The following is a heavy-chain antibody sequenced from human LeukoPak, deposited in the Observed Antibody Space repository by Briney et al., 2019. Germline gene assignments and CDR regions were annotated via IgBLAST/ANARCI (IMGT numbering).Heavy chain of an antibody. J-gene: IGHJ4*02. V-gene: IGHV1-24*01. D-gene: IGHD3-22*01. CDR1: RYTLTELS. CDR2: FDPEDGET. CDR3: ATEGPYDSSGPQFD. Sequence: ASVKVSCKVSRYTLTELSMHWVRQAPGKGLEWMGGFDPEDGETIYAQKFQGRVTMTEVTSTDTAYMELSSLGSEDTAVYYCATEGPYDSSGPQFDWGRGTLVTVSS.